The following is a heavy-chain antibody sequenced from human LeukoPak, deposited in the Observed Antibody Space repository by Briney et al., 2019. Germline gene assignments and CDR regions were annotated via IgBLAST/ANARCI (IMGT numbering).Heavy chain of an antibody. V-gene: IGHV1-69*13. CDR1: GYTFTSYD. CDR2: IIPIFGTA. J-gene: IGHJ6*03. CDR3: ASTSLYGSGSYGPYYYYYMDV. Sequence: ASVKVSCKASGYTFTSYDINWVRQAPGQGLEWMGGIIPIFGTANYAQKFQGRVTITADESTSTAYMELSSLRSEDTAVYYCASTSLYGSGSYGPYYYYYMDVWGKGTTVTVSS. D-gene: IGHD3-10*01.